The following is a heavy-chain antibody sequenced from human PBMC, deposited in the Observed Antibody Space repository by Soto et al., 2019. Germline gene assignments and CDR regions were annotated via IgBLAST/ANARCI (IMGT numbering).Heavy chain of an antibody. Sequence: PGGSLRLSCAASGFTFSSYGMHWVRQAPGKGLEWVAVISYDGSNKYYADSVKGRFTISRDNSKNTLYLQMNSLRAEDTAVYYCAKRGEQQLYWGQGTLVTVSS. CDR2: ISYDGSNK. V-gene: IGHV3-30*18. CDR3: AKRGEQQLY. J-gene: IGHJ4*02. D-gene: IGHD6-13*01. CDR1: GFTFSSYG.